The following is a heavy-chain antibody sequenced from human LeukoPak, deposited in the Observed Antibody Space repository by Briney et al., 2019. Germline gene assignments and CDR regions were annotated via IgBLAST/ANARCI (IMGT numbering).Heavy chain of an antibody. D-gene: IGHD1-26*01. V-gene: IGHV4-34*01. J-gene: IGHJ4*02. CDR1: GGSFSGYY. CDR2: INHSGST. Sequence: SETLSLTCAVYGGSFSGYYWSWIRQPPGKGLEWIGEINHSGSTNYNPSLKSRVTISVDTSKNQFSLKLSSVTAADTAVYYCAGRVGAGFDYWGQGTLVTVSS. CDR3: AGRVGAGFDY.